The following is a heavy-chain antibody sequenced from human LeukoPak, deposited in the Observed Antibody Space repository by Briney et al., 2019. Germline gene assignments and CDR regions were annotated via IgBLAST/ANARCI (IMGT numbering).Heavy chain of an antibody. V-gene: IGHV3-74*01. J-gene: IGHJ1*01. Sequence: GGSLRLSCAASGLTFSAYWMHWVRQAPGKGLVWVSRIKSDGSSTSYADSVKGRFTISRDNAKNTLYLQMNSLRAADTAVYYCARDLTDSSGYYPEHWGQGTLVTVST. D-gene: IGHD3-22*01. CDR2: IKSDGSST. CDR3: ARDLTDSSGYYPEH. CDR1: GLTFSAYW.